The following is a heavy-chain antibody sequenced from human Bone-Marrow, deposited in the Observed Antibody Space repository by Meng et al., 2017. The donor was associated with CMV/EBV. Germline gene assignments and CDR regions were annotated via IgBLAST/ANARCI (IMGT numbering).Heavy chain of an antibody. CDR1: GFTVSSNY. CDR2: IYSGGST. V-gene: IGHV3-66*01. Sequence: GESLKISCAASGFTVSSNYMSWVRQAPGKGLEWVSVIYSGGSTYYADSVKGRFTISRDNSKNTLYLQMNSLRAEDTAVYYCAKLTSYGSGSSPSSDSWGQGTLVTVSS. D-gene: IGHD3-10*01. CDR3: AKLTSYGSGSSPSSDS. J-gene: IGHJ4*02.